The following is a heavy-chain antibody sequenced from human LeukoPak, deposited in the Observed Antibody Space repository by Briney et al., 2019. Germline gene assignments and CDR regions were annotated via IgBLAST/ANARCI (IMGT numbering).Heavy chain of an antibody. CDR1: GFTFRIHA. J-gene: IGHJ4*02. Sequence: SGGSLRLSCAASGFTFRIHAMSWVRQAPGKGLEWVSTIDSGDDLHYADSVKGRFTVSRDDPQNTLYLQMNSLRAEDAAIYYCAKDATPGNSVYDHFDYWGQGTLVTVSS. CDR2: IDSGDDL. CDR3: AKDATPGNSVYDHFDY. D-gene: IGHD5/OR15-5a*01. V-gene: IGHV3-23*01.